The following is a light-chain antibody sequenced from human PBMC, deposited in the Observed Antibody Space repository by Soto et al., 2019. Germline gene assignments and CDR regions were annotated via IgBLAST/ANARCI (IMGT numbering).Light chain of an antibody. CDR2: AAS. V-gene: IGKV1-8*01. CDR1: QYITSY. CDR3: QQYYSYPRT. Sequence: AIRMTQPPSSLSASTGDRVTITCRASQYITSYLAWYQQKPGKAPKLLIYAASTLQSGVPSRFSGSGSGTDCTLTITCLQSEDFATYYCQQYYSYPRTLGQGTKVDIK. J-gene: IGKJ1*01.